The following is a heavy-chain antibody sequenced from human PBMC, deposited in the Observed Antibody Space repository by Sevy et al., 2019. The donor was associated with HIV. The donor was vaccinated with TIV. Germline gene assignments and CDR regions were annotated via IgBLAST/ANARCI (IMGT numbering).Heavy chain of an antibody. CDR2: LSYSGST. J-gene: IGHJ4*02. D-gene: IGHD5-18*01. Sequence: SETLSLTCTVSGGSISSFYWNWIRQSPDKGLEWIGYLSYSGSTNYNPSLKSRVTMSVDTSKNQFSLKLSSVTAADTAVYYCARGIFSYGYWREFDYWGQGNLVTVSS. CDR1: GGSISSFY. CDR3: ARGIFSYGYWREFDY. V-gene: IGHV4-59*01.